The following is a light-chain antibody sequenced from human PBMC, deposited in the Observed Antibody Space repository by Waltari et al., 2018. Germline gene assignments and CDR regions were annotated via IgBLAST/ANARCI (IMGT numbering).Light chain of an antibody. CDR2: DFS. Sequence: QSALTQPASVSGSPGQSITISCAGTSSDIGSYNFVSWYQQHPGKSPKLFIYDFSNRPSGVSDRFSGSKAGNTASLTISGLQADDEATYYCNSYTTGSSLTVIFGGGTKLTVL. CDR1: SSDIGSYNF. CDR3: NSYTTGSSLTVI. V-gene: IGLV2-14*01. J-gene: IGLJ2*01.